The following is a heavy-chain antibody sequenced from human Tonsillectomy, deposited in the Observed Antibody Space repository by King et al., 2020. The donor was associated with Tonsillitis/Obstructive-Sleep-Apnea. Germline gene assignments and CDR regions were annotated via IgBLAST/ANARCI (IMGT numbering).Heavy chain of an antibody. J-gene: IGHJ3*02. CDR2: IYDSGST. Sequence: QLQESGPGRVKPSETLSLTCTVSGGSISSYYWSWIRQPPGKGLEWIGYIYDSGSTNYNPSLKSRATISVDTSKNQFSLKLSSVTAADTAVYYCARDMVLEAGGDAFDIWGQGTMVTVSS. CDR1: GGSISSYY. V-gene: IGHV4-59*01. CDR3: ARDMVLEAGGDAFDI. D-gene: IGHD2-8*01.